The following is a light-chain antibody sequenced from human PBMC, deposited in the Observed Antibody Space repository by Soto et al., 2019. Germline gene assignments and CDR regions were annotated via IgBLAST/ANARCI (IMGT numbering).Light chain of an antibody. CDR3: SSYTSSSPVV. CDR2: DVS. J-gene: IGLJ2*01. Sequence: SALTQPASVSGSPGQSVTISCNGTSSDVGGYNYVSWYQQHPGKAPKLMIYDVSNRPSGVSNRFSGSKSGNTASLTISGLQAEDEADYYCSSYTSSSPVVFGGGTKVTVL. CDR1: SSDVGGYNY. V-gene: IGLV2-14*01.